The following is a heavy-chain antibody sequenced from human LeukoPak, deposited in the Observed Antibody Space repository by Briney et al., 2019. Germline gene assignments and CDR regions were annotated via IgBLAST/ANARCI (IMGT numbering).Heavy chain of an antibody. D-gene: IGHD6-19*01. Sequence: SETLSLTCAVYGGSFSGYYWSWIRQPPGKGLEWIGEINHSGSTNYNPSLKSRVTISVDTSKNQFSLKLSSVTAADTAVYYCARDRSSGWSSGMDVWGQGTTVTVSS. J-gene: IGHJ6*02. CDR2: INHSGST. CDR3: ARDRSSGWSSGMDV. CDR1: GGSFSGYY. V-gene: IGHV4-34*01.